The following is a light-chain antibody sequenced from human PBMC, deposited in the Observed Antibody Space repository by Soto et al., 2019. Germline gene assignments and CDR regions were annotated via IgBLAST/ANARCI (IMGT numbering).Light chain of an antibody. CDR3: HQYNNWALT. CDR2: GAS. J-gene: IGKJ4*01. CDR1: QSVSSN. V-gene: IGKV3-15*01. Sequence: EIVMTQSPATLSVSPGERATLSCRASQSVSSNLAWYQQKPGQAPRLLIYGASTRATGIPARFSGSGSGTDFTLTISSLQSEDFAVYYCHQYNNWALTFGGGTKVDIK.